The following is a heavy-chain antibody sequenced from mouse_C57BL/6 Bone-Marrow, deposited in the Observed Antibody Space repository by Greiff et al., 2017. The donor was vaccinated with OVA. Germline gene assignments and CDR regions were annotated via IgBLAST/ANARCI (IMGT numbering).Heavy chain of an antibody. D-gene: IGHD2-3*01. CDR2: ISDGGSYT. J-gene: IGHJ2*01. Sequence: EVKLMESGGGLVKPGGSLKLSCAASGFTFSSYAMSWVRQTPGKRLEWVATISDGGSYTYYPDNVKGRFTLSRDNAKNNLYLQMSHLKSEDTAMYYCARDGEGADGYYVVGIDYWGQGTTLTVSS. V-gene: IGHV5-4*03. CDR3: ARDGEGADGYYVVGIDY. CDR1: GFTFSSYA.